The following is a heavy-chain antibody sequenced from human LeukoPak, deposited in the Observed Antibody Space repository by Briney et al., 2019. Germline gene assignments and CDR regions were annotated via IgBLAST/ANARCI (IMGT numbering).Heavy chain of an antibody. D-gene: IGHD3-10*01. J-gene: IGHJ4*02. Sequence: GGSLRLSCAASGFTFSSYGMHWVRQAPGKGLEWVAVIWYGGSNKYYADSVKGRFTISRDNSKNTLYLQMNSLRAEDTAVYYCAKDANGGYFDYWGQGTLVTVSS. CDR2: IWYGGSNK. CDR3: AKDANGGYFDY. CDR1: GFTFSSYG. V-gene: IGHV3-30*02.